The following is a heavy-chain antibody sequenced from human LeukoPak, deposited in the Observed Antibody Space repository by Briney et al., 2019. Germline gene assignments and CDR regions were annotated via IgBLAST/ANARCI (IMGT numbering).Heavy chain of an antibody. Sequence: GGSLRLSCAASGFTFSSYAMHWVRQAPGKGLEWVAVISYDGSNKYYADSVKGRFTISRDNSKNTLYLQMNSLRAEDTAVYYCAREGWYGDYWDAFDIWGQGTMVTVSS. CDR1: GFTFSSYA. V-gene: IGHV3-30-3*01. J-gene: IGHJ3*02. CDR3: AREGWYGDYWDAFDI. CDR2: ISYDGSNK. D-gene: IGHD4-17*01.